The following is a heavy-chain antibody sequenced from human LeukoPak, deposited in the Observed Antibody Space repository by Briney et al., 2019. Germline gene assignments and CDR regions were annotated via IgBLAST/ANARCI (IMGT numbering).Heavy chain of an antibody. V-gene: IGHV4-34*01. CDR1: GGSFSGYY. Sequence: SETLSLTCAVYGGSFSGYYWSWIRQPPGKGLEWIGEINHSGSTNYNPSLKSRVTISVDTSKNQFSLKLSSVTAADTAVYYCARHELRHWATVTTYFDYWGQGTLVTVSS. D-gene: IGHD4-17*01. CDR2: INHSGST. J-gene: IGHJ4*02. CDR3: ARHELRHWATVTTYFDY.